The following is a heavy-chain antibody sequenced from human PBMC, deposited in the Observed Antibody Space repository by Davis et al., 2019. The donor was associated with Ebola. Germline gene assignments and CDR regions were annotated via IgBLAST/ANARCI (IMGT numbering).Heavy chain of an antibody. D-gene: IGHD3-3*01. CDR2: IYWDDDK. V-gene: IGHV2-5*02. CDR3: AHMAGITIFGVVSRPTGTFDP. J-gene: IGHJ5*02. CDR1: GFSLSTSGVG. Sequence: SGPTLVKPTQTLTLTCTFSGFSLSTSGVGVGWIRQPPGKALEWLALIYWDDDKRYSPSLKSRLTITKDTSKNQVVLTMTNMDPVDTATYYCAHMAGITIFGVVSRPTGTFDPWGRGTLVTVSS.